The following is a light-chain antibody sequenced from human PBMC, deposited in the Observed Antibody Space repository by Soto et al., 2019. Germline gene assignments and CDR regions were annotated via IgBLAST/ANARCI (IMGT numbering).Light chain of an antibody. Sequence: QSVLTQPPSVSATPGQKVTISCSGSSSNIGNNYVSWYQQLPGTAPKLLIYDNNKRPSGVPDRFSGSKSGTSATLGITGLQTGDESDYYCGTWYSSRSAAVFGGGTKLTVL. CDR2: DNN. CDR1: SSNIGNNY. J-gene: IGLJ3*02. CDR3: GTWYSSRSAAV. V-gene: IGLV1-51*01.